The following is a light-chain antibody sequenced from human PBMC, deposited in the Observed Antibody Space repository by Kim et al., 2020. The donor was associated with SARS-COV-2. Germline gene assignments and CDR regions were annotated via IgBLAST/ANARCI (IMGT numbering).Light chain of an antibody. Sequence: PGKTASSTWGGNNIGSKSVRWYQQKPGQAPILVIYYDSDRPSGIPERFSGSNSGNTATLTISRVEAGDEADFYCQVWDSSSDHPGVFGGGTQLTVL. CDR3: QVWDSSSDHPGV. CDR2: YDS. CDR1: NIGSKS. J-gene: IGLJ3*02. V-gene: IGLV3-21*04.